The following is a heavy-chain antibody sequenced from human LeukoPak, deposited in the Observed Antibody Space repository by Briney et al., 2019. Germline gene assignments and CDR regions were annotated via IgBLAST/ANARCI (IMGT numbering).Heavy chain of an antibody. V-gene: IGHV3-30*18. J-gene: IGHJ4*02. CDR3: AKAGGDSSGWFDY. CDR2: ISYDGSNK. CDR1: GFTFSSYG. Sequence: GGSLRLSCAASGFTFSSYGMHWVRQAPGKRREWVAVISYDGSNKYYADSVKGRFTISRDNSKNTLYLQMNSLRAEDTAVYYCAKAGGDSSGWFDYWGQGTLVTVSS. D-gene: IGHD6-19*01.